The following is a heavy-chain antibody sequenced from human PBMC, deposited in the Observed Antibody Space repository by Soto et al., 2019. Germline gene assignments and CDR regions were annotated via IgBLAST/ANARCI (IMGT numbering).Heavy chain of an antibody. CDR1: GGTFSSYT. CDR3: ARSRTKNAFYI. V-gene: IGHV1-69*02. J-gene: IGHJ3*02. CDR2: IIPILGLA. Sequence: QVQLVQSGAEVKKPGSSVKVSCKASGGTFSSYTISWVRQSPGQGLEWMGRIIPILGLANYAQKFQGRVTITADKSTSTAYMELSSLRSEDTAVEYCARSRTKNAFYIWGQGTMVTVS. D-gene: IGHD2-8*01.